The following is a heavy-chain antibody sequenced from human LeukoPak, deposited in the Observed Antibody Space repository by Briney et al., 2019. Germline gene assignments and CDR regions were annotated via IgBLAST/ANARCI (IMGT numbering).Heavy chain of an antibody. CDR2: IYPGDSDT. CDR3: TRLVTATVTTPGWFAG. J-gene: IGHJ5*02. CDR1: GYSFTNYL. D-gene: IGHD4-11*01. Sequence: GESLKISLKGSGYSFTNYLIAWVRQMPGKGLEWMGFIYPGDSDTRYSPSFQGQVTISVDRSISTAYLQWSSLKASDTAMYYCTRLVTATVTTPGWFAGSGQGTLVTVSS. V-gene: IGHV5-51*01.